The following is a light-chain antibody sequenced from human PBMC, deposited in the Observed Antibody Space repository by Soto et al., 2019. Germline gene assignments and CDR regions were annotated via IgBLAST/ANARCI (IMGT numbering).Light chain of an antibody. V-gene: IGLV2-11*01. Sequence: QSVLTQPRSVSGSPGQSVTISCTGTSSDVGGYNFVSWYQQHPGKAPKVMIYDVTKRPSGVPGRFSGSKSGNTASLTISGLQAEDEADYYCCSYAGTYTWIFGGGTKVTVL. CDR1: SSDVGGYNF. CDR2: DVT. J-gene: IGLJ2*01. CDR3: CSYAGTYTWI.